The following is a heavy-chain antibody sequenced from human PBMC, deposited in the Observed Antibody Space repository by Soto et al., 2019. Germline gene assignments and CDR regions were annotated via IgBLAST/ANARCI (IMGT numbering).Heavy chain of an antibody. CDR3: ARRTLSMIRGAFDF. CDR2: IDHSGIT. CDR1: GGSFSGFR. Sequence: QVQLQQWGAGLLKPSETLSLTCAVSGGSFSGFRWSYIRQSPGKGLEWIGEIDHSGITIYNPSLESRVTISLDPYKNLFSLELKGVTAADTAVYYCARRTLSMIRGAFDFWGQGTLVTASS. J-gene: IGHJ4*02. D-gene: IGHD3-10*01. V-gene: IGHV4-34*01.